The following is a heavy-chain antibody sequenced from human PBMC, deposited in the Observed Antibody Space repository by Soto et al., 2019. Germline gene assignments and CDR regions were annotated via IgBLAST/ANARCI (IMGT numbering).Heavy chain of an antibody. CDR3: ARESEDLTSNFDY. Sequence: GGSLRLSCAASGFTFTSFSMNWVRQAPGKGLEWVSSISSTTNYIYYGDSMKGRFTISRDNAKNSLYLEMNSLRAEDTAVYYCARESEDLTSNFDYWGQGTLVTVSS. J-gene: IGHJ4*02. CDR2: ISSTTNYI. CDR1: GFTFTSFS. V-gene: IGHV3-21*06.